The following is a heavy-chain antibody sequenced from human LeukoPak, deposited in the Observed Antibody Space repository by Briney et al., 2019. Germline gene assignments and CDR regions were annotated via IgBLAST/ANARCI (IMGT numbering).Heavy chain of an antibody. D-gene: IGHD5-12*01. V-gene: IGHV4-34*01. Sequence: ETLSLTCAVYGGSFSGYYWSWIRQPPGKGLEWIGEINHSGSTNYNPSLKSRVTISVDTSKNQFSLKLNSVTAADTAVYYCARDPYSGYGRFDYWGQGTLVTVSS. CDR3: ARDPYSGYGRFDY. J-gene: IGHJ4*02. CDR2: INHSGST. CDR1: GGSFSGYY.